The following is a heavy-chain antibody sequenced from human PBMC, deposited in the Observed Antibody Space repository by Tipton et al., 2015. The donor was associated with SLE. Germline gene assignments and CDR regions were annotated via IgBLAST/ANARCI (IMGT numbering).Heavy chain of an antibody. CDR2: ISYTETT. CDR1: GGSISGYH. J-gene: IGHJ6*02. D-gene: IGHD2-15*01. Sequence: TLSLTCTVSGGSISGYHWSWLRQPPGKGLEWIGYISYTETTKYNPSLESRVIISVDTSKNQFSLRLSSGTAADTAMYYCARHVGVAYYYAMDVWGQGTTVVIS. V-gene: IGHV4-59*08. CDR3: ARHVGVAYYYAMDV.